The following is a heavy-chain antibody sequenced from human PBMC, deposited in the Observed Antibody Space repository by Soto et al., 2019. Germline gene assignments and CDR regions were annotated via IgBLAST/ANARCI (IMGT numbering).Heavy chain of an antibody. V-gene: IGHV3-49*03. Sequence: GGSLRLSCTASGFTFGDYAMSWFRQAPGKGLEWVGFIRSKAYGGTTEYAASVKGRFTISRDDSKSIAHLQMNSLKTEDTAVYYCTRVGREYGGNVGAFDIWGQGTMVTVSS. CDR2: IRSKAYGGTT. CDR3: TRVGREYGGNVGAFDI. CDR1: GFTFGDYA. D-gene: IGHD2-15*01. J-gene: IGHJ3*02.